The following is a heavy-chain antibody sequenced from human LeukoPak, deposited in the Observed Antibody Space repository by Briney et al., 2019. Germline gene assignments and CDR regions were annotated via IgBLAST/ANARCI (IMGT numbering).Heavy chain of an antibody. J-gene: IGHJ4*02. CDR3: AKDPGQLVRLNYFDY. CDR1: GFTFSSYG. Sequence: GRSLRLSCAASGFTFSSYGMHWVRQAPGKGLEWVAVISYGGSNKYYADSVKGRFTISRDNSKNTLYLQMNSLRAEDTAVYYCAKDPGQLVRLNYFDYWGQGTLVTVSS. D-gene: IGHD6-13*01. CDR2: ISYGGSNK. V-gene: IGHV3-30*18.